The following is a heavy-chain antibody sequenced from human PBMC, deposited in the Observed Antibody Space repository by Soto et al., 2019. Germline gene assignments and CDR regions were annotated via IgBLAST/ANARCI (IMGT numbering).Heavy chain of an antibody. CDR3: ATDGVGGTVFFGYLDY. J-gene: IGHJ4*02. CDR1: GIIFNGFG. D-gene: IGHD3-3*01. CDR2: IRFDGTNI. Sequence: QVQLVESGGGVVQPGRSLRLSCAASGIIFNGFGMHWVRQAPGKGLEWVAIIRFDGTNIHYADSVKGRFTISRDNSKNTLYLQMDSLRAEHTAVYYCATDGVGGTVFFGYLDYWGQGVLVTDSS. V-gene: IGHV3-33*01.